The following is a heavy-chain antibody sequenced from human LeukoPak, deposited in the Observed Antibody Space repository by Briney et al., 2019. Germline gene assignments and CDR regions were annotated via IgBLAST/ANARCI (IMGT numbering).Heavy chain of an antibody. Sequence: SQTLSLTCTVSGGSISSGSYYWSWIRQPAGKGLEWIGRIYTSGSTNYNPSLKSRVTISLDTSKSQFALKVTSVTAADTAVYYCARDEYGDFQGFDYWGQGARVTVSS. CDR2: IYTSGST. CDR1: GGSISSGSYY. CDR3: ARDEYGDFQGFDY. J-gene: IGHJ4*02. V-gene: IGHV4-61*02. D-gene: IGHD4-17*01.